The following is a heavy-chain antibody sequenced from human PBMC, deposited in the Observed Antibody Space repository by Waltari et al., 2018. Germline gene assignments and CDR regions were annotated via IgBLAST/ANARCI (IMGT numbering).Heavy chain of an antibody. V-gene: IGHV4-39*01. D-gene: IGHD6-13*01. J-gene: IGHJ6*02. CDR1: GGSIRSSDSY. Sequence: QLQLQESGPGLVKPSETLSLTCTVSGGSIRSSDSYWGWIRQPPGKGLEWIANVYPGGGTYYNPSLKSRVTISVDTSKNQFSLKLSSVTAADTSVFYCARGHSGGSSRLGMDVWGQGTTVTVSS. CDR2: VYPGGGT. CDR3: ARGHSGGSSRLGMDV.